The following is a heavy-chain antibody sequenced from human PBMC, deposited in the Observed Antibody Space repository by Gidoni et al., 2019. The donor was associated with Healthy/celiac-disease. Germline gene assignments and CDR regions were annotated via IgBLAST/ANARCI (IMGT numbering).Heavy chain of an antibody. J-gene: IGHJ4*02. CDR3: ARPDIVEGSSSSGPNDY. CDR1: GFTFSSDW. D-gene: IGHD6-6*01. CDR2: IKQDGSEK. V-gene: IGHV3-7*03. Sequence: EVQLVESGGGLVQPGGSLRLSCAAAGFTFSSDWLSWVRQAPGKGLEWVANIKQDGSEKYYVDSVKGRFTISRDNAKNSLYLQMNSLRAEDTAVYYCARPDIVEGSSSSGPNDYWGQGTLVTVSS.